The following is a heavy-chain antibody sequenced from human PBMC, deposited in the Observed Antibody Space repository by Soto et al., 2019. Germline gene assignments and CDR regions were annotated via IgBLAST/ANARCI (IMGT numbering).Heavy chain of an antibody. CDR1: GFTFSSYG. CDR3: AKDQASIVLMVYAILAAGPDY. D-gene: IGHD2-8*01. Sequence: QVQLVESGGGVVQPGRSLRLSCAASGFTFSSYGVHWVRQAPGKGLEWVAVISYDGSNKYYADSVKGRFTISRDNSKNTLYLQMNSLRAEDTAVYYCAKDQASIVLMVYAILAAGPDYWGQGTLVTVSS. CDR2: ISYDGSNK. V-gene: IGHV3-30*18. J-gene: IGHJ4*02.